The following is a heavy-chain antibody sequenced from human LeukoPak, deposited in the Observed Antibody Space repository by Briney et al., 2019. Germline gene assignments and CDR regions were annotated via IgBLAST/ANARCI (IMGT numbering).Heavy chain of an antibody. CDR2: IYYSGST. V-gene: IGHV4-59*08. Sequence: NPSETLSLTCTVSGGSISSYYWSWIRQPPGKGLEWIGYIYYSGSTNYNPSLKSRVTISVDTSKNQFSLKLSSVTAADTAVYYCARRYCSGGYCYQGLDPWGQGTLVTVSS. D-gene: IGHD2-15*01. J-gene: IGHJ5*02. CDR3: ARRYCSGGYCYQGLDP. CDR1: GGSISSYY.